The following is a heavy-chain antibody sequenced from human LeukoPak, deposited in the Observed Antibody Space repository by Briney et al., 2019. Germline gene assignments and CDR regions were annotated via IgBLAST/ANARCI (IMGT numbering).Heavy chain of an antibody. Sequence: SGGSLRLSCAASGFTFRSYGMSWVRQAPGKGLEWVSVISGSGTTTDYADSVKGRFTTSRDNSKNMVHLQMNSLRAEDTAVYYCAKGRDFWSGYYFGAFDNWGQGTLVTVSS. CDR1: GFTFRSYG. CDR2: ISGSGTTT. CDR3: AKGRDFWSGYYFGAFDN. V-gene: IGHV3-23*01. D-gene: IGHD3-3*01. J-gene: IGHJ4*02.